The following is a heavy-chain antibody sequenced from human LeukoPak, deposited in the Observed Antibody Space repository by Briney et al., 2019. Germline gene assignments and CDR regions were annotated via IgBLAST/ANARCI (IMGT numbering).Heavy chain of an antibody. Sequence: SETLSLTCAVYGGSFSGYYWSWIRQPPGKGLKWIGEINHSGSTNYNPSLKSRVTISVDTSKNQFSLKLSSVTAADTAVYYCARVPIGDYDDWFDPWGQGTLVTVSS. CDR2: INHSGST. V-gene: IGHV4-34*01. CDR1: GGSFSGYY. CDR3: ARVPIGDYDDWFDP. J-gene: IGHJ5*02. D-gene: IGHD4-17*01.